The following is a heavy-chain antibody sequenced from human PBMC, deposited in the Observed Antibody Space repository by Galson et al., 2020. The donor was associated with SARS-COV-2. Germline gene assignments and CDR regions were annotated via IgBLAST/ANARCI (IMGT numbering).Heavy chain of an antibody. Sequence: QLGESLKISCAASGFTVSSNYMSWVRQAPGKGLEWVSVIYSGGSTYYADSVKGRFTISRDNSKNTLYLQMNSLRAEDTAMYYCARHFVEMATIRPHYYFDYWGQGTLVTVSS. V-gene: IGHV3-53*01. D-gene: IGHD5-12*01. CDR2: IYSGGST. J-gene: IGHJ4*02. CDR3: ARHFVEMATIRPHYYFDY. CDR1: GFTVSSNY.